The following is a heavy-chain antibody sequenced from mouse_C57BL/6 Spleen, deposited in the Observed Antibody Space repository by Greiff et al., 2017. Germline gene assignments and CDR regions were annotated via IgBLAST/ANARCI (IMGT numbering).Heavy chain of an antibody. CDR1: GYTFTSYW. CDR3: ARDYGSSYSYFDY. D-gene: IGHD1-1*01. Sequence: QVQLQQPGAELVRPGSSVKLSCKASGYTFTSYWMHWVKQRPIQGLEWIGNIDPSDSETHYNQKFKDKATLTVDKSSSTAYMQLSSLTSEDSAVYDCARDYGSSYSYFDYWGQGTTLTVSS. CDR2: IDPSDSET. J-gene: IGHJ2*01. V-gene: IGHV1-52*01.